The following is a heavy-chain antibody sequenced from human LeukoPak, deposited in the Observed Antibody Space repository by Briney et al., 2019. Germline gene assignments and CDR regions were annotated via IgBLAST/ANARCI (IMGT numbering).Heavy chain of an antibody. CDR2: INPGTENT. V-gene: IGHV1-3*01. CDR3: ARVIGDRSFDH. Sequence: ASVKVSCKASGYTFTTYTIHWVRQAPGQGLEWMGWINPGTENTKHSQKFQGRVTITRDTSASTACMELSSLRSEDTAVYYCARVIGDRSFDHWGQGTLVTVSS. D-gene: IGHD2-21*01. J-gene: IGHJ4*02. CDR1: GYTFTTYT.